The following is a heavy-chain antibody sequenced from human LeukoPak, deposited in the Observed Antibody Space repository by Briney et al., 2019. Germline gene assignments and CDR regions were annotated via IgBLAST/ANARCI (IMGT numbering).Heavy chain of an antibody. J-gene: IGHJ4*02. CDR2: ISFDGTNK. CDR1: GFTFSTYV. D-gene: IGHD3-16*01. V-gene: IGHV3-30-3*01. Sequence: GGSLRLSCAASGFTFSTYVMHWVRQAPGKGLEWVGVISFDGTNKYYADSVKGRFTISRDNSKNTLFLQMSRLRAEDTSVYYCARDRGADVFDFWGQGTLVTVSS. CDR3: ARDRGADVFDF.